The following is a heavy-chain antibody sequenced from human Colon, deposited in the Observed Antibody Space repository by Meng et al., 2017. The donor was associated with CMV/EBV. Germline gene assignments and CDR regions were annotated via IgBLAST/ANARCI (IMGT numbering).Heavy chain of an antibody. CDR1: GDSISSSTYY. D-gene: IGHD3-3*01. Sequence: GSLRLSCTVSGDSISSSTYYWGWIRQPPGKGLEWIGRIHYSGSTYYSPSLKSRVTTSVDTSKNQYSLKLSSVTAADTAVYYCVRDRDFWSGPQFDAWGQGNLVTVSS. CDR2: IHYSGST. J-gene: IGHJ5*02. V-gene: IGHV4-39*07. CDR3: VRDRDFWSGPQFDA.